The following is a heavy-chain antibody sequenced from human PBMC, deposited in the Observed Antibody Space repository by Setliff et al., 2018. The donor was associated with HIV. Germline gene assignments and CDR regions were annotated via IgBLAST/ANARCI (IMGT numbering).Heavy chain of an antibody. Sequence: SETLSLTCAVFGGSFTDIGGSFTVYYWIWIRQPPGKGLEWIGEINHSGSTHYNPSLKSRFTISVDTSKNQFSLKVNSVTAADTAVYYCARIVRWELVATSTFFYYYMDVWGKGTTVTVSS. CDR3: ARIVRWELVATSTFFYYYMDV. V-gene: IGHV4-34*01. CDR2: INHSGST. J-gene: IGHJ6*03. D-gene: IGHD1-26*01. CDR1: GGSFTDIGGSFTVYY.